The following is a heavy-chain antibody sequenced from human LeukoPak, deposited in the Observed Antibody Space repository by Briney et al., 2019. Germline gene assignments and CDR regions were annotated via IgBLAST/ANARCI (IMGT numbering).Heavy chain of an antibody. CDR2: MNPNSGNT. CDR3: ARDSGSYGWYFDL. CDR1: GYTFTSYD. D-gene: IGHD1-26*01. J-gene: IGHJ2*01. V-gene: IGHV1-8*01. Sequence: GASVKVSCKASGYTFTSYDINWVRQATGQGLEWMGWMNPNSGNTGYAQKFQGRVTMTTDTSTSTAYMELRSLRSDDTAVYYCARDSGSYGWYFDLWGRGTLVTVSS.